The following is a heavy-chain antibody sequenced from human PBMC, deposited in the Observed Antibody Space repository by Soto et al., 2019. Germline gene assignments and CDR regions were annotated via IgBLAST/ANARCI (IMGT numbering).Heavy chain of an antibody. V-gene: IGHV1-69*13. D-gene: IGHD3-16*01. CDR3: ARTPLGDEYLTQYDYYYSGMDV. Sequence: ASVTLSCKASRVTFSSYAISCVRQTPGQGLEWMGELIPIFGTANYAQKFQGRVTITADESTSTAYRELSRLRSEDTAVYSCARTPLGDEYLTQYDYYYSGMDVWGQGTPVTVSS. CDR1: RVTFSSYA. CDR2: LIPIFGTA. J-gene: IGHJ6*02.